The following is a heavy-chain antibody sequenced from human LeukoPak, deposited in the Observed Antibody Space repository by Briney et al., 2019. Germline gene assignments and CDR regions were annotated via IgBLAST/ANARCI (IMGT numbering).Heavy chain of an antibody. CDR2: INDSGNT. CDR1: GGSISSYY. Sequence: SETLSLTCTVSGGSISSYYWSWIRQPPGKGLEWIGEINDSGNTNYSPSLESRITISVDTSKNQFSLNLNSVTAADTAVYYCARVSGYCSDGVCRFDYWGQGALVTVSS. D-gene: IGHD2-8*01. CDR3: ARVSGYCSDGVCRFDY. J-gene: IGHJ4*02. V-gene: IGHV4-34*01.